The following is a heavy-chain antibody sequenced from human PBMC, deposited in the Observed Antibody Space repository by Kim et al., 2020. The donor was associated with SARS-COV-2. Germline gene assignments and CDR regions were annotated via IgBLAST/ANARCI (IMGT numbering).Heavy chain of an antibody. CDR1: GFTFSPYS. Sequence: GGSLRLSCAGSGFTFSPYSMHWVRQAPGQGLQWVSSISSAGGNTSYADAVQGRFTISRDNSKNTLYLQMNSLRAEDTAVYYCTRDNVQSWG. J-gene: IGHJ5*01. V-gene: IGHV3-23*01. CDR3: TRDNVQS. CDR2: ISSAGGNT.